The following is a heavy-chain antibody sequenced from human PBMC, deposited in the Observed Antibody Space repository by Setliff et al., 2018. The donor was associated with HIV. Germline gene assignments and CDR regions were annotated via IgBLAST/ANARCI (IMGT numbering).Heavy chain of an antibody. D-gene: IGHD1-26*01. J-gene: IGHJ4*02. CDR3: ARDRSYYPNYFDY. Sequence: ASVKVSCKASGYTFTNYGISWVRQAPGQGLEWMGWISAYNGNTNYAQKLQGRVTITTDESTRTSYMELSSLRSEDTAVYYCARDRSYYPNYFDYWGQGTLGTVSS. CDR1: GYTFTNYG. V-gene: IGHV1-18*01. CDR2: ISAYNGNT.